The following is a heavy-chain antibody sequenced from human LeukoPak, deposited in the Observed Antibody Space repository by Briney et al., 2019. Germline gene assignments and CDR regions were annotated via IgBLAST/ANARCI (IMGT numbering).Heavy chain of an antibody. CDR3: ARDLRVVGATSRFDY. Sequence: ASVKVSCKVSGYTFTSYGISWVRQAPGQGLEWMGWISAYNGNTNYAQKLQGRVTMTTDTSTSTAYMELRSLRSDDTAVYYCARDLRVVGATSRFDYWGQGTLVTVSS. D-gene: IGHD1-26*01. CDR2: ISAYNGNT. CDR1: GYTFTSYG. V-gene: IGHV1-18*01. J-gene: IGHJ4*02.